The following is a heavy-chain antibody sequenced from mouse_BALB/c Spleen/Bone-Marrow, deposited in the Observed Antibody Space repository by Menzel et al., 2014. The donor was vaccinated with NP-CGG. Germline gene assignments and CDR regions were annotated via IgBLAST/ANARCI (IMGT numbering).Heavy chain of an antibody. CDR2: ISDGGSYT. CDR1: GFTFSDYY. Sequence: VQLKQSGGGLVKPGGSLKLSCAASGFTFSDYYMYWVRQTPEKRLEWVATISDGGSYTYYPDRVKGRFTISRDNAKNNLYLQMSSLKSEDTAMYYCARVSYDYFDYWGQGTTLTVSS. D-gene: IGHD2-4*01. J-gene: IGHJ2*01. CDR3: ARVSYDYFDY. V-gene: IGHV5-4*02.